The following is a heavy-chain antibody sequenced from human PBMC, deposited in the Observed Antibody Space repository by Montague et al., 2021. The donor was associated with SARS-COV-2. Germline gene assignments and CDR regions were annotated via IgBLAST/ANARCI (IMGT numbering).Heavy chain of an antibody. CDR1: GGSISSGNYY. Sequence: TLSLTCTVSGGSISSGNYYWSWIRRPAGKGLEWIGRMYTSGSTKYNPSLERRVTISLDTSNNQFSLNLNSVTAADTAAYYCARGRVNGWYFFDNWGQGTLVTVSS. V-gene: IGHV4-61*02. CDR3: ARGRVNGWYFFDN. CDR2: MYTSGST. D-gene: IGHD6-19*01. J-gene: IGHJ4*02.